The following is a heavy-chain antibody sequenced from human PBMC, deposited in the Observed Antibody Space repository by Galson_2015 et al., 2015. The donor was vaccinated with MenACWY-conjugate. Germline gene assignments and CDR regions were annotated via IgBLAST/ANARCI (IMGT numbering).Heavy chain of an antibody. D-gene: IGHD6-13*01. J-gene: IGHJ4*02. V-gene: IGHV3-48*04. CDR2: ISSSSGTK. CDR3: ATVRGSWYYFDY. Sequence: LRLSCAASGFTFSSYTMNWVRQAPGKGLEWVSYISSSSGTKYYADSVKGRFTISRDNAKNSLYLQMNSLRAEDTAVYYCATVRGSWYYFDYWGQGTLVTVSS. CDR1: GFTFSSYT.